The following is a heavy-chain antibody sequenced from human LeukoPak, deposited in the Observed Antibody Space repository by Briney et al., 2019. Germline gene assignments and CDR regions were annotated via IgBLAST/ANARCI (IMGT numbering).Heavy chain of an antibody. J-gene: IGHJ4*02. V-gene: IGHV3-9*01. CDR3: AKDIGSSWYYFDY. D-gene: IGHD6-13*01. Sequence: GGSLRLSCAASGFTFDDYAMHWVRQAPGKGLEWVSGISWNSGSIGYADSVKGRFTISRDNAKNSLYLQMNSLRAEDTALYYCAKDIGSSWYYFDYWGQGTLVTASS. CDR1: GFTFDDYA. CDR2: ISWNSGSI.